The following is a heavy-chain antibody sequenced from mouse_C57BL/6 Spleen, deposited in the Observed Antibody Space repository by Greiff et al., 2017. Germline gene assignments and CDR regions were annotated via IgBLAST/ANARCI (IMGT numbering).Heavy chain of an antibody. CDR2: IYPSDSET. V-gene: IGHV1-61*01. J-gene: IGHJ1*03. CDR3: ARREFKGWYFDV. CDR1: GYTFTSYW. Sequence: QVQLQQPGAELVRPGSSVKLSCKASGYTFTSYWMDWVKQRPGQGLEWIGNIYPSDSETHYNQKFKDKATLTVDKSSSTAYMQLSSLTSEDAAVYYCARREFKGWYFDVWGTGTTVTVAS.